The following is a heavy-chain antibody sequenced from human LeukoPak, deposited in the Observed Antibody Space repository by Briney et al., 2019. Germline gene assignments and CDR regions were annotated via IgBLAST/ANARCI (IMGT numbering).Heavy chain of an antibody. Sequence: ASVKVSCKASGYTFTSYDINWVRQATGQGLEWMGWMNPNSGNTGYAQKFQGRVTMTGNTSISTAYMELSSLRSEDTAVYYCARVVLRYFDWFGYWGQGTLVTVSS. D-gene: IGHD3-9*01. J-gene: IGHJ4*02. CDR1: GYTFTSYD. CDR2: MNPNSGNT. V-gene: IGHV1-8*01. CDR3: ARVVLRYFDWFGY.